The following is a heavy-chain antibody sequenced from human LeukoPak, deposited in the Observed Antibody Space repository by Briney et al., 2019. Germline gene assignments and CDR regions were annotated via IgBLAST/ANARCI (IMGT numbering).Heavy chain of an antibody. CDR2: IIPIVGTT. CDR1: GGTFSSYA. Sequence: SVKVSCTASGGTFSSYAFSWVRQAPGQGLEWMGGIIPIVGTTNYAQMFQGRVTITADESTSTAYMELSSLRSEDTAVYYCARGGYYYGSSGYSHLPDYWGQGTLVTVSA. V-gene: IGHV1-69*13. CDR3: ARGGYYYGSSGYSHLPDY. D-gene: IGHD3-22*01. J-gene: IGHJ4*02.